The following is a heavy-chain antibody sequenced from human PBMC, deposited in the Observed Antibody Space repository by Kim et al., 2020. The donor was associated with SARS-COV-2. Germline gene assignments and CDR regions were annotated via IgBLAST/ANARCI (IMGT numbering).Heavy chain of an antibody. CDR2: IKQDGSEK. J-gene: IGHJ3*02. D-gene: IGHD3-3*01. Sequence: GGSLRLSCAASGFTFSSYWMSWVRQAPGKGLEWVANIKQDGSEKYYVDSVKGRFTISRDNAKNSLYLQMNSLRAEDTAVYYCARDGRRVGGIFEFWSRNIDAFDIWGQGTMVTVSS. CDR1: GFTFSSYW. V-gene: IGHV3-7*03. CDR3: ARDGRRVGGIFEFWSRNIDAFDI.